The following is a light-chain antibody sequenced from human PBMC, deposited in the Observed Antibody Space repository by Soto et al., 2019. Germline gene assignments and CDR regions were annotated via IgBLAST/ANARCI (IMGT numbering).Light chain of an antibody. Sequence: EIVMTQSPATLSVSPGERVTLSCRTSQSVSSNLAWYQQKPGQAPRLVMSGASTRATGIPARFSGSGSGTDFTLTISSLQSEDFAVYCCQQYDNWPPWTFGQGTKVE. V-gene: IGKV3D-15*01. J-gene: IGKJ1*01. CDR3: QQYDNWPPWT. CDR2: GAS. CDR1: QSVSSN.